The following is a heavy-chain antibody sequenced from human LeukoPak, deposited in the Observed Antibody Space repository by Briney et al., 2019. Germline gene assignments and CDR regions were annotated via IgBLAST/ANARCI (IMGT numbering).Heavy chain of an antibody. V-gene: IGHV3-66*01. CDR3: ARAAGLTIYSSYGMDV. Sequence: GGSLRLSCAASGFTVSSNYVSWVRQAPGKGLEWVSVIYSGGSTYYPDSEKGRFTISRDNSTSTLYLQMNSLRAEDTAVYYCARAAGLTIYSSYGMDVWGQGTTVSVSS. D-gene: IGHD1-1*01. J-gene: IGHJ6*02. CDR1: GFTVSSNY. CDR2: IYSGGST.